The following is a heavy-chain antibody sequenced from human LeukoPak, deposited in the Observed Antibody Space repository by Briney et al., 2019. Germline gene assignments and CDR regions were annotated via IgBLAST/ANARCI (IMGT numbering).Heavy chain of an antibody. CDR3: ARGTAPPDY. CDR1: GGSFSGYY. V-gene: IGHV4-59*01. J-gene: IGHJ4*02. Sequence: PSETLSLTCAVYGGSFSGYYWSWIRQPPGKGLEWIGYIYYSGSTNYNPSLKSRVTISVDTSKNQFSLKLSSVTAADTAVYYCARGTAPPDYWGQGTLVTVSS. D-gene: IGHD1-1*01. CDR2: IYYSGST.